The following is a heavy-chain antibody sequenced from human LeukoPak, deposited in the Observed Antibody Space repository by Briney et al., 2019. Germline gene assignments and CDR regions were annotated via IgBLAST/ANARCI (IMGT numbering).Heavy chain of an antibody. CDR3: AREAHAKDIVVVPA. J-gene: IGHJ5*02. CDR2: ISSSSSYI. Sequence: GGSLRLSCAASGFTFSSYSMNWVRQAPGKGLEWVSSISSSSSYIYYADSVKGRFTISRDNAKNSLYLQMNSLRAEDTAVYYCAREAHAKDIVVVPAWGQGTLVTVSS. V-gene: IGHV3-21*01. D-gene: IGHD2-2*01. CDR1: GFTFSSYS.